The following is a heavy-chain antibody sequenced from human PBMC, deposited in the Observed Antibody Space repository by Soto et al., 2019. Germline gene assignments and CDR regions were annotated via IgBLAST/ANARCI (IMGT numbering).Heavy chain of an antibody. D-gene: IGHD7-27*01. CDR2: MSPKTGNT. CDR3: ARGPPNWGLYL. CDR1: GYTFTTYD. Sequence: QVQLVQSGAEVKKPGASVKVSCKASGYTFTTYDINWVRQATGQGLEWIGWMSPKTGNTGYAQNFQGRVARTRNPSISTTYMELSSLTSEDTAVYYCARGPPNWGLYLRGQGTLVPVSS. J-gene: IGHJ4*02. V-gene: IGHV1-8*01.